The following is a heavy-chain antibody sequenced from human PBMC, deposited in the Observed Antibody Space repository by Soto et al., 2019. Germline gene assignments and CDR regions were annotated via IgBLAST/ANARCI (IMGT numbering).Heavy chain of an antibody. J-gene: IGHJ4*02. CDR1: GFTFSDYW. D-gene: IGHD4-17*01. CDR3: ATDSTVTRS. V-gene: IGHV3-7*01. CDR2: IKQDGSEK. Sequence: EVQLVESGGGLVQPGGSLRLSCAASGFTFSDYWMSWVRQAPGKGLEWVANIKQDGSEKYYVDSMKGRFTISRDNSKNSLYLQMNSLRAEDTAVYYCATDSTVTRSWGQGTLVTVSS.